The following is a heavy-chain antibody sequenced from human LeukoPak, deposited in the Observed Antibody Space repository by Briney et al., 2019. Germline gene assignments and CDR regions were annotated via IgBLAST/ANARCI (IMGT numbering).Heavy chain of an antibody. D-gene: IGHD2-2*01. V-gene: IGHV1-18*01. CDR3: ARGRCVGSTNCYYFDS. Sequence: ASVKVSCKASGYTFTSYGISWVRQAPGQGLEWMGWISAYNGNTTYAQKLQGRVTMTTDTSTSTAYMELSSLRSEDTAVYYCARGRCVGSTNCYYFDSWGQGTLVTVSS. CDR2: ISAYNGNT. J-gene: IGHJ4*02. CDR1: GYTFTSYG.